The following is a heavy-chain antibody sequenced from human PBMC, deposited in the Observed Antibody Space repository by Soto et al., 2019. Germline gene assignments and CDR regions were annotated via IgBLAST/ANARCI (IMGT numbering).Heavy chain of an antibody. CDR3: AHRARWTNDYRDRSGFYRPRPRDCFDM. J-gene: IGHJ3*02. Sequence: QITLKESGPTLVRPTQTLTLTCTFSGFSLSTSGEGVGWIRQPPGKALEWLAVNWWNDYKRYSPSLENRLTITKDTPNNQVVLSMTNMDPVDTGTYFCAHRARWTNDYRDRSGFYRPRPRDCFDMWGQGTMVT. V-gene: IGHV2-5*01. D-gene: IGHD3-22*01. CDR2: NWWNDYK. CDR1: GFSLSTSGEG.